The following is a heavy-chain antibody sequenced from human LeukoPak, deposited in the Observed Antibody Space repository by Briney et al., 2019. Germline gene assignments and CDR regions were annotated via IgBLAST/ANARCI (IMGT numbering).Heavy chain of an antibody. D-gene: IGHD2-2*01. CDR1: GFTFSSYS. CDR2: ISSSSSYI. Sequence: PGGSLRLSCAASGFTFSSYSMNWVRQAPGKGLEWVSSISSSSSYIYYADSVKGRFTISRDNATNSLYLQMNSLRAEDTAVYYCARDRPSVVVPAASFDYWGQGTLVTVSS. CDR3: ARDRPSVVVPAASFDY. J-gene: IGHJ4*02. V-gene: IGHV3-21*01.